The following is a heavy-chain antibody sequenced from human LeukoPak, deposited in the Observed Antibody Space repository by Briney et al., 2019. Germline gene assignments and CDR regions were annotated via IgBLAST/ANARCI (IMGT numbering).Heavy chain of an antibody. CDR3: ARLYSYDCSGGSCYGNYYYYYMDV. D-gene: IGHD2-15*01. Sequence: SETLSLTCTVSGGSISSYYWSWIRQPPGKGLEGIGYLYYSGNTNYNPSLKSRFTISLDTSKNQFSLKLSSVTAADTAVYYCARLYSYDCSGGSCYGNYYYYYMDVWGKGTTVTVSS. CDR1: GGSISSYY. CDR2: LYYSGNT. V-gene: IGHV4-59*08. J-gene: IGHJ6*03.